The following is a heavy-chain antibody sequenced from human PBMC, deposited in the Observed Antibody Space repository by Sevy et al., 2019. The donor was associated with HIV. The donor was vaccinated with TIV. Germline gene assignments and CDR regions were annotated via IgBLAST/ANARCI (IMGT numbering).Heavy chain of an antibody. V-gene: IGHV3-7*03. CDR3: ARDTSSFHYSASYYFYYSYSMDV. CDR1: GFTFSSYW. CDR2: IKQDGSEK. Sequence: GGSLRLSCAASGFTFSSYWMSWVRQAPGKGLEWVANIKQDGSEKYYVDSVKGRFTISRDNAKNSLYLQMNSLRAEDTTVYYCARDTSSFHYSASYYFYYSYSMDVWGKGTTVTVS. J-gene: IGHJ6*03. D-gene: IGHD1-26*01.